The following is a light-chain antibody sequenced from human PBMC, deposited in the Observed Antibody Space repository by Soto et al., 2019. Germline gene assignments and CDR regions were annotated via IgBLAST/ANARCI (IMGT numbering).Light chain of an antibody. V-gene: IGLV3-21*02. CDR2: DDS. Sequence: SYELTQPPSVSVAPGQTARIPCGGDNIGIRSVHWYQQKPGQAPVVVVYDDSDRPSGIPERFSGSNSGNTATLTISWVEAGDEADYYCQVWDASSDHNVFGTGTKLNVL. CDR3: QVWDASSDHNV. J-gene: IGLJ1*01. CDR1: NIGIRS.